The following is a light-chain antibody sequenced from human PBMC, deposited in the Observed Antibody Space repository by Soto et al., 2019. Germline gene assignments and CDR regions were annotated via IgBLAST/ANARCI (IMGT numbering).Light chain of an antibody. CDR3: ASSSGSNILV. Sequence: QSALTQPPSASGSPGQSVTISCTGTSSDVGGYNYVSWYQQHPGKAPKLIIYEVSKRPSGVPDRFSGSKSGNTASLTVSGLQGEDEADYYCASSSGSNILVFGGGTKLTVL. J-gene: IGLJ2*01. CDR1: SSDVGGYNY. CDR2: EVS. V-gene: IGLV2-8*01.